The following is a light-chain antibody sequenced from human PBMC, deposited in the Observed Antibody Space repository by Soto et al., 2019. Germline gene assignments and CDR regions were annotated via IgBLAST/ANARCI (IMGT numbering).Light chain of an antibody. Sequence: IIVTQSLATLSLSPGERATLSCRASQSVPYYLAWYQQKPGQAPTLLIYDAFYRATGIPARFSGIRSGTDCTLTISSLEAEDATVDFSTQRSNWLYPFGQGTK. CDR3: TQRSNWLYP. CDR1: QSVPYY. V-gene: IGKV3-11*01. J-gene: IGKJ1*01. CDR2: DAF.